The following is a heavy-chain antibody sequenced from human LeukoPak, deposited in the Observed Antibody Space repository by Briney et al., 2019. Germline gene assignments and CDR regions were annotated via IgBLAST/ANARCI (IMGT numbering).Heavy chain of an antibody. Sequence: GGSLRLSCAASGFTFSSYEMSWVRQAPGEGLEWISCISSSGSPIYYADSVKGRFTISRDNAKNSLYLQMNSLRAEDTAVYYCARGYRHTAMFLDYWGQGTLVTVSS. CDR2: ISSSGSPI. V-gene: IGHV3-48*03. J-gene: IGHJ4*02. CDR1: GFTFSSYE. D-gene: IGHD5-18*01. CDR3: ARGYRHTAMFLDY.